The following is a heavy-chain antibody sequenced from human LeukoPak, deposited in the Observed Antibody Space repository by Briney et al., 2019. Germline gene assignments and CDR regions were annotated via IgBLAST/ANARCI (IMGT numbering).Heavy chain of an antibody. CDR2: MYISGST. Sequence: SETLSLTCAVSGASVSSYYWSWIRQPAGKGLEWIGRMYISGSTNYNPSLKSRVTMSVDTSKNQFSLKLSSVTAADTAVYYCARGASGYDPFDYWGQGTLVTVSS. CDR1: GASVSSYY. D-gene: IGHD5-12*01. CDR3: ARGASGYDPFDY. V-gene: IGHV4-4*07. J-gene: IGHJ4*02.